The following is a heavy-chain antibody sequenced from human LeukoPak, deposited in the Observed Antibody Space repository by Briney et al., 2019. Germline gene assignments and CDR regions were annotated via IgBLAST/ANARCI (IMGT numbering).Heavy chain of an antibody. V-gene: IGHV4-59*01. D-gene: IGHD4-17*01. Sequence: SETLSLTCTVSGGSISSYYWSWIRQPPGKGLEWIGYIYYSGSTNYNPFLKSRVTISVDTSKNQFSLKLSSVTAADTAVYYCAREVVTTDVFDYWGQGTLVTVPS. J-gene: IGHJ4*02. CDR1: GGSISSYY. CDR2: IYYSGST. CDR3: AREVVTTDVFDY.